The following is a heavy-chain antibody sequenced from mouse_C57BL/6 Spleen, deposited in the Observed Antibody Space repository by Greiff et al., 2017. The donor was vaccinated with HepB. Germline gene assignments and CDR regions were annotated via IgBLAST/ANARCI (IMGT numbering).Heavy chain of an antibody. V-gene: IGHV1-7*01. D-gene: IGHD1-1*01. CDR1: GYTFTSYW. CDR3: ARGRTTVVAKGYYFDY. CDR2: INPSSGYT. Sequence: QVQLQQSGAELAKPGASVKLSCKASGYTFTSYWMHWVKQRPGQGLEWIGYINPSSGYTKYNQKFKDKATLNADKSSSTAYMKLSSLTYEDSAVYYCARGRTTVVAKGYYFDYWGQGTTLTVSS. J-gene: IGHJ2*01.